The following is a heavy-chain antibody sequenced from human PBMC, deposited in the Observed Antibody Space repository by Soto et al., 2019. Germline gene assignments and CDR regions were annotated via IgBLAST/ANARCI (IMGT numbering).Heavy chain of an antibody. CDR3: ARTKTSSTSFHVDY. J-gene: IGHJ4*02. CDR1: GGSISSGDYY. Sequence: QVQLQESGPGLVKPSQTLSLTCTVSGGSISSGDYYWTWIRHHPGKGLEWIGYIYYSGSTKHNPSPKSRITISVDTSKNQFSLKLNSVTAADTAVYYCARTKTSSTSFHVDYWGQGTQVTVSS. V-gene: IGHV4-31*03. CDR2: IYYSGST. D-gene: IGHD2-2*01.